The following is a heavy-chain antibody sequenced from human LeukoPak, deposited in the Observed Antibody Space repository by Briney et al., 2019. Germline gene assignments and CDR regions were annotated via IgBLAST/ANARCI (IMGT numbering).Heavy chain of an antibody. J-gene: IGHJ4*02. CDR1: GFTFSSYA. V-gene: IGHV3-30-3*01. CDR3: ARDLRVVVPAAITGVDY. CDR2: ISYDGSNK. D-gene: IGHD2-2*02. Sequence: GGSLRLSCAASGFTFSSYAMHWVRQAPGKGLEWVAVISYDGSNKYYADSVKGRFTISRDNSKNTLYLQMNSLRAEDTAVYYCARDLRVVVPAAITGVDYWGQGTLVTVSS.